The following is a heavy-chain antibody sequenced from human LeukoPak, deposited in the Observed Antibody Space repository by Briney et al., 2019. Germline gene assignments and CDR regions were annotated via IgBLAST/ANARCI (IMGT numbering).Heavy chain of an antibody. J-gene: IGHJ4*02. CDR2: XXXNXXXX. CDR3: ARGAAGDY. CDR1: GYTFTSYD. V-gene: IGHV1-8*01. D-gene: IGHD6-13*01. Sequence: ASVKVSCKASGYTFTSYDINWVRQATGQGLEXMXXXXXNXXXXXXXXXXXXXVTMTRNTSISTAYMELSSLRSEDTAVYYCARGAAGDYWGQGTLVTVSS.